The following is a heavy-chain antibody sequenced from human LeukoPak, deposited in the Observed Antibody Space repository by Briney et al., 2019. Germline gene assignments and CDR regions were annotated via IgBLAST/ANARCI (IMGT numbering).Heavy chain of an antibody. CDR3: ARKRPIVVVPAASRSGSYYYYGMDV. CDR1: GDSITRYS. CDR2: VYSNGRS. Sequence: SETLSLTCTVSGDSITRYSWNWIRQSPGKGLEWIGYVYSNGRSTYYPSLRSRVSISVDTSKNQFSLKLSSVTAADTAVYYCARKRPIVVVPAASRSGSYYYYGMDVWGQGTTVTVSS. J-gene: IGHJ6*02. V-gene: IGHV4-59*12. D-gene: IGHD2-2*01.